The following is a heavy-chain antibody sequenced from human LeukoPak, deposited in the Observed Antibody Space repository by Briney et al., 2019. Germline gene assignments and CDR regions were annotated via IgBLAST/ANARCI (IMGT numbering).Heavy chain of an antibody. J-gene: IGHJ4*02. Sequence: SETLSLTCTVSGGSISSSSYYWGWIRQPPGKGLEWFGSIYFSGSTYYNPSLKSRVAKSEDTSKNQYPLKLSSVTAADTAVYYCARRGGRWGGVDYWGQGTLVTVSS. CDR3: ARRGGRWGGVDY. CDR1: GGSISSSSYY. V-gene: IGHV4-39*01. D-gene: IGHD2-15*01. CDR2: IYFSGST.